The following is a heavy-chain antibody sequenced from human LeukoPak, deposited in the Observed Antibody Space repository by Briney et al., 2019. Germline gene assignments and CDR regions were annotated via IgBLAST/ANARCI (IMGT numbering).Heavy chain of an antibody. Sequence: SETLSRTGTGSGGCSSGYYWSWIRQPPGKGLEWIGYIYYSGGTNYKPSLRSLVTISVDTSKHQFSLKLSPVPAADTAVYYCARCSRYYYDSSGYLYYYYGMDVWGQGTTVTVSS. CDR1: GGCSSGYY. J-gene: IGHJ6*02. D-gene: IGHD3-22*01. V-gene: IGHV4-59*01. CDR2: IYYSGGT. CDR3: ARCSRYYYDSSGYLYYYYGMDV.